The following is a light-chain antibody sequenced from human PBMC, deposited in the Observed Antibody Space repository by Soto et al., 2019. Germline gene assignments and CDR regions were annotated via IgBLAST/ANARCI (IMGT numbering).Light chain of an antibody. CDR1: SRDVGSYNY. CDR3: SSYTSSSTVV. CDR2: DVS. Sequence: QSALTQPASVSGSPGQSITISCTGTSRDVGSYNYVSWYQQRPGKAPRLMIYDVSDRPSGISIRFSGSKSGNTASLTISGLQAEDEADYFWSSYTSSSTVVFGGGTKVTVL. J-gene: IGLJ3*02. V-gene: IGLV2-14*01.